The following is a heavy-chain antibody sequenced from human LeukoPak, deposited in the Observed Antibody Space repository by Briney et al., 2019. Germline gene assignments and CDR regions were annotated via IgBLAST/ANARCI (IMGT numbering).Heavy chain of an antibody. Sequence: SETLSLTCTVSGGSISSTSYYWGWIRQPPGKGLEWIGNIYYSGSTYYNPSLKSRVTISVDTSKNQFSLKLSSVTAADTAVYYCARHRFSYGPGSYHYFDYWGQGTLVTVSS. D-gene: IGHD3-10*01. J-gene: IGHJ4*02. CDR2: IYYSGST. V-gene: IGHV4-39*01. CDR1: GGSISSTSYY. CDR3: ARHRFSYGPGSYHYFDY.